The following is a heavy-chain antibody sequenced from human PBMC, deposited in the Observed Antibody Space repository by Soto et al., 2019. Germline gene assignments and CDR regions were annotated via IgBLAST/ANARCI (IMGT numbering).Heavy chain of an antibody. Sequence: EVQLVESGGGLIQPGGSLRLSCAVSGFTVSNNYMSWVRQAPGKGLEGVSVIYSGGYTAYGDSVKGRFTISRDNSKNKLFIQIHSRGAEDTAFYSCGTQRGGGGYWGQGTLVTVSS. V-gene: IGHV3-53*01. CDR3: GTQRGGGGY. J-gene: IGHJ4*02. CDR2: IYSGGYT. CDR1: GFTVSNNY. D-gene: IGHD6-25*01.